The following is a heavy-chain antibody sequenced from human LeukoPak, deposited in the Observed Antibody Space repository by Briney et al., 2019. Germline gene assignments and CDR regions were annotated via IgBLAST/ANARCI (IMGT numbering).Heavy chain of an antibody. V-gene: IGHV4-59*11. CDR1: GGYISSHY. J-gene: IGHJ5*02. Sequence: PWETLSLTCSVSGGYISSHYWGWIRQPPGKGLEWIGYIHYCGSTNSNPPLKSRVTQSVVPYQNLLSLKLSSAAAADTAVYCCAREESIVRGVSWFDPWGQGTLDTLPS. CDR3: AREESIVRGVSWFDP. CDR2: IHYCGST. D-gene: IGHD3-10*01.